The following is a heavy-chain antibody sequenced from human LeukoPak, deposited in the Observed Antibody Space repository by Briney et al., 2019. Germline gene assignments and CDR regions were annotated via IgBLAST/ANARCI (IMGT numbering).Heavy chain of an antibody. D-gene: IGHD3-22*01. CDR3: ARSTYYYDSSGSYHEYFQH. CDR2: FSGSGGST. Sequence: GGSLRLSCAASGFIFSNYAMSWVRQAPGKGLQWVSAFSGSGGSTYYADSVKGRFTISRDNAKNSLYLQMNSLRAEDTAVYYCARSTYYYDSSGSYHEYFQHWGQGTLVTVSS. CDR1: GFIFSNYA. J-gene: IGHJ1*01. V-gene: IGHV3-23*01.